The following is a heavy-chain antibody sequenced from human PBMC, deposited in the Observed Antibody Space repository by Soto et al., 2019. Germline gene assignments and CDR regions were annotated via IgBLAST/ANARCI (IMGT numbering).Heavy chain of an antibody. D-gene: IGHD6-13*01. CDR1: GYTFTSYY. J-gene: IGHJ3*02. CDR2: INPSGGST. CDR3: ARVRLGYSSSWYGSPNAFDI. Sequence: ASVKVSCKASGYTFTSYYVHWVRQAPGQGLEWMGIINPSGGSTSYAQKFQGRVTMTRDTSTSTVYMELSSLRSEDTAVYYCARVRLGYSSSWYGSPNAFDIWGQGTMVTVSS. V-gene: IGHV1-46*03.